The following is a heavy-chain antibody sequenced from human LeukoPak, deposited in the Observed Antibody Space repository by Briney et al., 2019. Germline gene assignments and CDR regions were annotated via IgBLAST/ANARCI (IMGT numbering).Heavy chain of an antibody. V-gene: IGHV4-39*01. CDR1: GGSISSSSYY. J-gene: IGHJ6*03. D-gene: IGHD4-11*01. Sequence: SETLSLTCTVSGGSISSSSYYWGWIRRPPGKGLEWIGSIYYSGNTYYNPSLKSRVTISVDTSKNQFSLKLSSVTAADTAVYYCARSPSTRRGYYYYMDVWGKGTTVTVSS. CDR3: ARSPSTRRGYYYYMDV. CDR2: IYYSGNT.